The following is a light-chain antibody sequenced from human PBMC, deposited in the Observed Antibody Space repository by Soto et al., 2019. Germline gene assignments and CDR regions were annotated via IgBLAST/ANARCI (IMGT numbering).Light chain of an antibody. CDR2: DNS. Sequence: QSVLTQPPSVSAAPGQKVTISCSGSSSNIGNNYVSWYQQLPGTAPKLLIYDNSKRPSGIPDRFSGSKSGTSATLGITGLQTGDEADYHCGTWDSSLSAGVFGGGTQLTVL. CDR3: GTWDSSLSAGV. J-gene: IGLJ2*01. V-gene: IGLV1-51*01. CDR1: SSNIGNNY.